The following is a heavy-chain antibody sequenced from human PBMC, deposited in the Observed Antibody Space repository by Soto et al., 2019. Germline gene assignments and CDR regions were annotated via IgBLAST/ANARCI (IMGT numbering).Heavy chain of an antibody. J-gene: IGHJ4*02. CDR2: IAGSGSDT. CDR3: ALWLRDRGESPI. V-gene: IGHV3-23*01. CDR1: GFTFSSYA. Sequence: PGGSLRLSCAASGFTFSSYAMSWVRQAPGKGLEWVSGIAGSGSDTHYADSLKGRFTISRDNAKNSLYLQMNSLRAEDTAVYYCALWLRDRGESPIWGQGTLVTVSS. D-gene: IGHD3-16*01.